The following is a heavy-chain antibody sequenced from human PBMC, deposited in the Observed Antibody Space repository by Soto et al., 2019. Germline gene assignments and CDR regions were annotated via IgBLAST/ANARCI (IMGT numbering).Heavy chain of an antibody. D-gene: IGHD3-22*01. CDR2: ISYDGSNK. CDR1: GFTFSSYG. Sequence: GGSLRLSCAASGFTFSSYGVHWVRQAPGKGLEWVAVISYDGSNKYYADSVKGRFTISRDNSKNTLYLQMNSLRAEDTAVYYCAKDHYYDSSGYYSTDWGQGTLVTVSS. J-gene: IGHJ4*02. V-gene: IGHV3-30*18. CDR3: AKDHYYDSSGYYSTD.